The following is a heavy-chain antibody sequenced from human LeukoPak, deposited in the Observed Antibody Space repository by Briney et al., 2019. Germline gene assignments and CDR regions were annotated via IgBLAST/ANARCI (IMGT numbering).Heavy chain of an antibody. V-gene: IGHV3-11*04. CDR2: VSSSGGTI. J-gene: IGHJ4*02. D-gene: IGHD6-19*01. CDR3: AKDLLGQWPTVFDY. Sequence: GGSLRLSCAASGFTSSDYHMSWIRQASVKGLEWVSYVSSSGGTISYADSVKGRFSISRDNAKKSLYLQMNSLRAEDTAVYYCAKDLLGQWPTVFDYWGQGTLVTVSS. CDR1: GFTSSDYH.